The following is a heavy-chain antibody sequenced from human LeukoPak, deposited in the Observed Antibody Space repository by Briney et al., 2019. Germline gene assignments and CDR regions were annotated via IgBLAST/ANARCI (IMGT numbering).Heavy chain of an antibody. CDR3: ARWTSGYDSLYYYYYYMDV. J-gene: IGHJ6*03. CDR1: GGSFSGYY. D-gene: IGHD5-12*01. V-gene: IGHV4-34*01. CDR2: INHSGST. Sequence: XETLSLTCAVYGGSFSGYYWSWIRQPPGKGLEWIGEINHSGSTNYNPSLKSRVTISVDTSKNQFSLKLSSVTAADTAVYYCARWTSGYDSLYYYYYYMDVWGKGTTVTVSS.